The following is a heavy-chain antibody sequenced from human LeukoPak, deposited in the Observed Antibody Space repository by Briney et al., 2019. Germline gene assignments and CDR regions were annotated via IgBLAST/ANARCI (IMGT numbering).Heavy chain of an antibody. D-gene: IGHD3-10*01. CDR2: IGNGDDNT. CDR3: AKDFGY. J-gene: IGHJ4*02. Sequence: GGSLRLSCAASGFTFSIYAMSWVRQAPGKGLEWVSTIGNGDDNTYYADSVKGRFTVSRDNSKNTLYLQMNSLRAEDTAVYYCAKDFGYWGQGTLVTVSS. CDR1: GFTFSIYA. V-gene: IGHV3-23*01.